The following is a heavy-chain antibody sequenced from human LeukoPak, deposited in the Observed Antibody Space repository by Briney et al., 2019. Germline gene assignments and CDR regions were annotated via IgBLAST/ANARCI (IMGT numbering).Heavy chain of an antibody. V-gene: IGHV4-39*01. Sequence: ETPSLSCTVSGASISTYFWGWIRQPPGQGLQWIGRIYHTGSTYYNPSLKSRVTISVATSKNHFSLKLTSVTAADTAVYYCARHLSGRYDSYY. CDR1: GASISTYF. CDR2: IYHTGST. D-gene: IGHD1-26*01. CDR3: ARHLSGRYDSYY. J-gene: IGHJ6*03.